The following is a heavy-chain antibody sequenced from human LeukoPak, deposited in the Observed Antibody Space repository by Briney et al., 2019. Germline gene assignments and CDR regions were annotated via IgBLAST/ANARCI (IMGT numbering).Heavy chain of an antibody. CDR3: AELGITMIGGV. V-gene: IGHV3-21*01. D-gene: IGHD3-10*02. CDR2: ISTSSSYI. CDR1: GFTFSSYS. Sequence: PGGSLRLSCAASGFTFSSYSINWVRQAPGKGLEWVSSISTSSSYIYYADSVKGRFTISRDNARKSLYLQMNSLRAEDTAVYYCAELGITMIGGVWGKGTTVTISS. J-gene: IGHJ6*04.